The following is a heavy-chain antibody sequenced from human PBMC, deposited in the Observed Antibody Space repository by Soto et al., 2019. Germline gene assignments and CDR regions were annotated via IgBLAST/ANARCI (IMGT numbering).Heavy chain of an antibody. CDR2: IYYSGST. CDR3: ARDRRYSSGWYNWFDP. Sequence: SETLSLTCTVSGGSISSYYWSWIRQPPGKGLEWIGYIYYSGSTNYNPSLKSRVTISVDTSKNQFSLKLSSVTAADTAVYYCARDRRYSSGWYNWFDPWGQGTLVTVSS. V-gene: IGHV4-59*01. D-gene: IGHD6-19*01. CDR1: GGSISSYY. J-gene: IGHJ5*02.